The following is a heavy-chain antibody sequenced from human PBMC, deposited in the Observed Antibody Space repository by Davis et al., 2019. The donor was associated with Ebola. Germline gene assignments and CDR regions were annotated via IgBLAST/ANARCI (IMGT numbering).Heavy chain of an antibody. Sequence: MPSETLSLTCAVYGGSFSGYYWSWIRQPPGKGLEWIGEINPSGSTNYNPSLKSRVTISVDTSKNQFSLKLSSVTAADTAVYYCARAVWGKGYYYGMDVWGQGTTVTVSS. J-gene: IGHJ6*02. CDR1: GGSFSGYY. V-gene: IGHV4-34*01. CDR3: ARAVWGKGYYYGMDV. CDR2: INPSGST. D-gene: IGHD1-26*01.